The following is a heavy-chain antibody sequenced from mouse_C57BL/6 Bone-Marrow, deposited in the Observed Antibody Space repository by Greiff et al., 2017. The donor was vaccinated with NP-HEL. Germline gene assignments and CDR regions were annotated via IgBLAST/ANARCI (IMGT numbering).Heavy chain of an antibody. D-gene: IGHD1-1*01. Sequence: QVQLQQSGAELVRPGASVKMSCKASGYTFTSYNMHWVKQTPRQGLEWIGAIYPGNGDTSYNQKFKGKATLTVDKSSSTAYMQLSSLTSEDSSFSFCARCYYYCSSFAYWGQGTLVTVSA. J-gene: IGHJ3*01. CDR3: ARCYYYCSSFAY. CDR1: GYTFTSYN. CDR2: IYPGNGDT. V-gene: IGHV1-12*01.